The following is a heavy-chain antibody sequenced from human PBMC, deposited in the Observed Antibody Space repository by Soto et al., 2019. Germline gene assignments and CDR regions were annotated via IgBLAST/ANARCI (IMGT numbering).Heavy chain of an antibody. CDR1: GGTFSSYA. CDR2: IIPIFGTA. D-gene: IGHD6-19*01. V-gene: IGHV1-69*13. CDR3: AREPRIAVAGTLKGPYYFDY. J-gene: IGHJ4*02. Sequence: GASVKVSCKASGGTFSSYAISWVRQAPGQGLEWMGGIIPIFGTANYAQKFQGRVTITADESTSTAYMELSSLRSEDTAVYYCAREPRIAVAGTLKGPYYFDYWGQGTLVTVSS.